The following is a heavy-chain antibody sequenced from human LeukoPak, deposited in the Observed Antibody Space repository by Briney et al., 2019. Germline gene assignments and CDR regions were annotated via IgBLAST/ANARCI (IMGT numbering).Heavy chain of an antibody. CDR2: ISSSSSYI. J-gene: IGHJ4*02. D-gene: IGHD3-10*01. V-gene: IGHV3-21*01. CDR3: ARESPTDYYGSGSYYNPDY. CDR1: GFTFSSYS. Sequence: GGSLRLSCAASGFTFSSYSMNWVRQAPGKGLEWVSSISSSSSYIYYADSVKGRFTISRDNAKNSLYLQMNSLRAEDTAVYYCARESPTDYYGSGSYYNPDYWGQGTLVTVSS.